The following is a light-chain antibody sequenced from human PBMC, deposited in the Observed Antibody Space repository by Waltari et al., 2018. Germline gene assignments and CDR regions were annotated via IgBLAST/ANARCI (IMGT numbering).Light chain of an antibody. Sequence: DIQMTQSPSTLSASVGDRVTITCRASRSIDNWLAWYQQKHGKAPNLLVYKAVSLESGVPSRFSGSGSGTEFTLTISTLQPDDFATYYCQHYKSYSWTFGQGTKVEIK. CDR1: RSIDNW. CDR3: QHYKSYSWT. CDR2: KAV. J-gene: IGKJ1*01. V-gene: IGKV1-5*03.